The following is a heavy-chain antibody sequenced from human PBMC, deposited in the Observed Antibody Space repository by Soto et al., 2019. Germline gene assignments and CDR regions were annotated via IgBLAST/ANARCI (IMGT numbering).Heavy chain of an antibody. CDR3: ARDPGYHYYGSGSYYSSFDY. D-gene: IGHD3-10*01. J-gene: IGHJ4*02. V-gene: IGHV1-24*01. Sequence: GASVKVSCKVSGYTLTELSMHWVRQAPGKGLEWMGGFDPEDGETIYAQKFQGRVTMTEDTSTDTAYMELSSLRSEDTAVYYCARDPGYHYYGSGSYYSSFDYWGQGTLVTVSS. CDR2: FDPEDGET. CDR1: GYTLTELS.